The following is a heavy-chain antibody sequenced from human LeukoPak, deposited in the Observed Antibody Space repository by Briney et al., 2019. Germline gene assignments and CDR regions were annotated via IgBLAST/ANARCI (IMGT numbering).Heavy chain of an antibody. CDR2: IIPIFGTA. V-gene: IGHV1-69*01. J-gene: IGHJ4*02. CDR1: GSTFSSYA. Sequence: SVKVSCKASGSTFSSYAISWVRQAPGQGLEWMGGIIPIFGTANYAQKFQGRVTITADESTSTAYMELSSLRSEDTAVYYCASPGSGSYILRYWGQGTLVTVSS. D-gene: IGHD3-10*01. CDR3: ASPGSGSYILRY.